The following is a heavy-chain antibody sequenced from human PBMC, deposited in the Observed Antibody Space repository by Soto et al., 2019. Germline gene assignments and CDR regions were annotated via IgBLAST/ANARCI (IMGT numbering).Heavy chain of an antibody. Sequence: GGSLRLSCAASGFTFRDYAMNWVRLSPGKGLVWVSDISGNGNSARYADSVKGRFTISRDNSKDTLYLQMNSLRVDDTAVYYCGKERRGSGWSVCNFWGQGSLVTVSS. D-gene: IGHD6-19*01. V-gene: IGHV3-23*01. CDR2: ISGNGNSA. J-gene: IGHJ4*02. CDR3: GKERRGSGWSVCNF. CDR1: GFTFRDYA.